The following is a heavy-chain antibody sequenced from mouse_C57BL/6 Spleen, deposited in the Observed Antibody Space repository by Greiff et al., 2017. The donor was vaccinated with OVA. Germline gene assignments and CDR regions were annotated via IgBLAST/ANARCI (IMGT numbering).Heavy chain of an antibody. D-gene: IGHD1-2*01. Sequence: EVKLVESGGGLVKPGGSLKLSCAASGFTFSDYGMHWVRQAPEKGLEWVAYISSGSSTIYYADTVKGRFTISRDNAKNTLFLQMTSLRSEDTAMYYCARRTTAPSYWYFDVWGTGTTVTVSS. CDR2: ISSGSSTI. CDR3: ARRTTAPSYWYFDV. J-gene: IGHJ1*03. CDR1: GFTFSDYG. V-gene: IGHV5-17*01.